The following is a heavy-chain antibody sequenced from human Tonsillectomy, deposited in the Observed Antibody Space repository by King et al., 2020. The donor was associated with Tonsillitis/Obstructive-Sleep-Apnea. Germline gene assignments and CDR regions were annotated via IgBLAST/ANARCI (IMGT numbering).Heavy chain of an antibody. J-gene: IGHJ4*02. CDR3: ATARGAARPEGFDY. Sequence: QLVQSGAEVKKPGASVKVSCKASGYTFTGYYMHWVRQAPGQGLEWMGWINPNSGGTNYEQKFQGWVTMTRDTSISTAYMELSRLRSDDTAVYYCATARGAARPEGFDYWGQGTLVTVSS. D-gene: IGHD6-6*01. CDR1: GYTFTGYY. V-gene: IGHV1-2*04. CDR2: INPNSGGT.